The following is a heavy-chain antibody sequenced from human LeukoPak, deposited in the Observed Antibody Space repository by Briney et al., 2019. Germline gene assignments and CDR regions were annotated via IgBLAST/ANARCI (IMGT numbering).Heavy chain of an antibody. CDR2: INPDGSST. CDR3: ARELGGESDY. V-gene: IGHV3-74*01. CDR1: GFTFSMSW. Sequence: PGGSLRLSCAASGFTFSMSWLHWVRQAPGKGLVWVSRINPDGSSTSHADSVKGRFTTSRDNAKNTLYLQMDSLRAEDTAVYYCARELGGESDYWGQGTLVIVSS. D-gene: IGHD2-21*01. J-gene: IGHJ4*02.